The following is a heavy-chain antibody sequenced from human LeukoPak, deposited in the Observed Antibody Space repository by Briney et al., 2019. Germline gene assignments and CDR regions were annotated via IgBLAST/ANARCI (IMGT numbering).Heavy chain of an antibody. CDR2: IYYNGGT. CDR1: GGSISSSTYY. J-gene: IGHJ3*02. Sequence: PSETLSLTCTVSGGSISSSTYYWGWIRQPPGKGLEWCGSIYYNGGTYYNPSLKSRVTISVDTSKNQFSLKLSSVTAADTAIYYCARRIVAAGNDAFDIWGQGTMVTV. CDR3: ARRIVAAGNDAFDI. D-gene: IGHD6-13*01. V-gene: IGHV4-39*01.